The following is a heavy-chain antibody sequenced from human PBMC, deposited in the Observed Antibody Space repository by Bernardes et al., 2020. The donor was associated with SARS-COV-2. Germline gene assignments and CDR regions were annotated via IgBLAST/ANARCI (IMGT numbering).Heavy chain of an antibody. CDR2: INGDGRVT. V-gene: IGHV3-74*01. CDR3: AGENYYRSSGTFDP. D-gene: IGHD3-22*01. J-gene: IGHJ5*02. CDR1: GFSFNNYC. Sequence: GRSLSLSCAASGFSFNNYCMHWVRQVPGKGPVWVSRINGDGRVTNYADFVEGRFIISRDNTKNTLYLQMNSLRTEDTAVYFCAGENYYRSSGTFDPWGQGTLVTVPS.